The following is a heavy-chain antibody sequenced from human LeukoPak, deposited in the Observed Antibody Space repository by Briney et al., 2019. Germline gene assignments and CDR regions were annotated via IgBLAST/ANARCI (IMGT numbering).Heavy chain of an antibody. CDR3: ARARDSTSSYRFDY. CDR2: IGASGGST. CDR1: ALTVTSDA. V-gene: IGHV3-23*01. Sequence: GGSLRLSCAAAALTVTSDATGCVRQAPGKGLEWVSGIGASGGSTYYGDSVKGRFTISRDRSKNTVYLQTNSRTGRYTAVQHCARARDSTSSYRFDYWGQGTLVTVSS. D-gene: IGHD6-6*01. J-gene: IGHJ4*02.